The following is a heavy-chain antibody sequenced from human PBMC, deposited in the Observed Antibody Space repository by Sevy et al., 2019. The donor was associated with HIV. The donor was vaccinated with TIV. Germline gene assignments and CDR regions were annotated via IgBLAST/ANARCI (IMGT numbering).Heavy chain of an antibody. Sequence: SETLSLTCTVSGGSINSGDYYWTWLRQPPGKGLEWIGYIHHSGSTHHNASLKGRVTISLHTSKNQFSLKLSSLTAADTAVNYCATGKEYIYGPKEPNYHYGLDVWGQGTTVTVSS. V-gene: IGHV4-30-4*01. CDR2: IHHSGST. CDR3: ATGKEYIYGPKEPNYHYGLDV. CDR1: GGSINSGDYY. D-gene: IGHD5-18*01. J-gene: IGHJ6*02.